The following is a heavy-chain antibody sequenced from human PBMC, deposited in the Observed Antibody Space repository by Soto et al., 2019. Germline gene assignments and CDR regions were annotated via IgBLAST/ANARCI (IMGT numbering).Heavy chain of an antibody. CDR2: ISYSRSNK. J-gene: IGHJ6*02. Sequence: HPGGSLRLSCAASGFTFSSYSMNWVRQAPGKGLEWVSSISYSRSNKYYADSVKGRSTISRDNSKNTLYLQMNSLRAEDTAVYYCAKVRMPIRDYYYYGMDVWGQGTTVTVSS. CDR1: GFTFSSYS. V-gene: IGHV3-30*02. D-gene: IGHD2-2*01. CDR3: AKVRMPIRDYYYYGMDV.